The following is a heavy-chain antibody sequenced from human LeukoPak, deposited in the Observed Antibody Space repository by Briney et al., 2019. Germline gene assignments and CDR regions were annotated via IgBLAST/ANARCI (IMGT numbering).Heavy chain of an antibody. CDR3: ARVPNYYDSSGYYIYFDY. J-gene: IGHJ4*02. D-gene: IGHD3-22*01. CDR1: GGSISSYY. Sequence: KSSETLSLTCTVSGGSISSYYWSWIRQPPGKGLEWIGEINHSGSTNYNPSLKSRVTISVDTSKNQFSLKLSSVTAADTAVYYCARVPNYYDSSGYYIYFDYWGQGTLVTVSS. V-gene: IGHV4-34*01. CDR2: INHSGST.